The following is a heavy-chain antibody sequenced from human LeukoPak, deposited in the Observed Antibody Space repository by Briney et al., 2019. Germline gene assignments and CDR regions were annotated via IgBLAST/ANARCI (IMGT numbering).Heavy chain of an antibody. CDR3: TTDPGDYADY. Sequence: PGGSLRLSCSTSGITLINAWMSWVRQAPGKGLEWVGRTKSTTDGGTIDYAAPVKGRFTISRDDSKNTLYLQMNSLQTEDTAVYYCTTDPGDYADYWGQGTLVTVSS. CDR2: TKSTTDGGTI. J-gene: IGHJ4*02. D-gene: IGHD4-17*01. CDR1: GITLINAW. V-gene: IGHV3-15*05.